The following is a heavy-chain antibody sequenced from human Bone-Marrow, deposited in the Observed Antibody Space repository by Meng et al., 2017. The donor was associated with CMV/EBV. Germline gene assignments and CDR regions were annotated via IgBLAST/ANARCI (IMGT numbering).Heavy chain of an antibody. V-gene: IGHV3-66*02. J-gene: IGHJ5*02. CDR1: GFTVSSNY. CDR3: ARSMVTRDWFDP. CDR2: IYSGGST. Sequence: LYCAASGFTVSSNYMSWVRQAPGKGLEWVSVIYSGGSTYYADSVKGRFTISRDNSKNTLYLQMNSLRAEDTAVYYCARSMVTRDWFDPWGQGTLVTVSS. D-gene: IGHD3-10*01.